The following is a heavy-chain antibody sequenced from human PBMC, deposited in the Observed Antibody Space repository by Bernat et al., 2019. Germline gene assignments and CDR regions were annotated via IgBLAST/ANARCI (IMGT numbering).Heavy chain of an antibody. CDR2: ISGSGGST. Sequence: EVQLVESGGGLVQPGGSLRLSCAASGFTFSSYAMSWVRQAPGKGLEWVSGISGSGGSTDYADSVKGRFTISRDNSKNMLYLQMNSLRAEDTAVYYCARPRRGTINTASFDYWGQGTLVTVSS. D-gene: IGHD3-16*01. J-gene: IGHJ4*02. CDR1: GFTFSSYA. CDR3: ARPRRGTINTASFDY. V-gene: IGHV3-23*04.